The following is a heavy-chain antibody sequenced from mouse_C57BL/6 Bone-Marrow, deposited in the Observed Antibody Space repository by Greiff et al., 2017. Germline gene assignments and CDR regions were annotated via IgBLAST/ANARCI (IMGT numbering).Heavy chain of an antibody. V-gene: IGHV14-4*01. CDR1: GFNIKDDY. J-gene: IGHJ3*01. D-gene: IGHD3-3*01. Sequence: DVQLQPSWAELVRPGASVKLSCTASGFNIKDDYMHWVKQRPEQGLEWIGWIDPENGDTEYASKVQGKGTITADKSSITAFLQLSSLSSEDTAVYYCTTRDSWFAYWGQGTLVTVSA. CDR2: IDPENGDT. CDR3: TTRDSWFAY.